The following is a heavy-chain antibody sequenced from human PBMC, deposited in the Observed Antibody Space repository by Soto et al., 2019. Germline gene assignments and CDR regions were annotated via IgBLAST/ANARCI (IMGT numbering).Heavy chain of an antibody. V-gene: IGHV1-24*01. D-gene: IGHD3-16*01. J-gene: IGHJ4*02. Sequence: SVKVSCKVSWHILTCLSMHWVRQGPGRGLEWLGGFDPEEGEIIYAQNFQGRIRLTEDTSTDTAFMELNSLKSEDTAIYYCATTRTTYVYDFDSWGQGTLVTVSS. CDR1: WHILTCLS. CDR2: FDPEEGEI. CDR3: ATTRTTYVYDFDS.